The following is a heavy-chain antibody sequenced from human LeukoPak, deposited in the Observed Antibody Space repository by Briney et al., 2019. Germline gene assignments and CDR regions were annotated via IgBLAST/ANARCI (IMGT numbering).Heavy chain of an antibody. D-gene: IGHD3-22*01. Sequence: PGGSLRLSCAASGFTFSSYWMTWVRQAPGKGLEWVSYISSSSSTIYYADSVKGRFTISRDNAKNSLYLQMNSLRAEDTAVYYCARAPSIVVVITLDLWGQGTLVTVSS. CDR3: ARAPSIVVVITLDL. V-gene: IGHV3-48*04. J-gene: IGHJ4*02. CDR2: ISSSSSTI. CDR1: GFTFSSYW.